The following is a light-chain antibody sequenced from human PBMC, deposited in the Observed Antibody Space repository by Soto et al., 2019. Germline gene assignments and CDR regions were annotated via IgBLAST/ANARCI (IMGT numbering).Light chain of an antibody. J-gene: IGKJ2*01. CDR2: WAS. CDR1: QILVNSHNKRNN. CDR3: HQFYSTPYT. V-gene: IGKV4-1*01. Sequence: DIVMTQSPDSLAVSLGERATINCKSSQILVNSHNKRNNLAWYQQKPGQPPKLLIYWASTRGSGVPDRFSGSGSGTDFTLTISSLQAEDVAVYYCHQFYSTPYTFGQGTNLEIK.